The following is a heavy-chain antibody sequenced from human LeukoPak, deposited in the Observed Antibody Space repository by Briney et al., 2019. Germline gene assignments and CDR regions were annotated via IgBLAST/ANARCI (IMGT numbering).Heavy chain of an antibody. D-gene: IGHD5-24*01. CDR1: GFTVSSNS. CDR3: AKGDRGYNRQYFDY. V-gene: IGHV3-53*05. Sequence: GGSLRLSCTVSGFTVSSNSMSWVRQAPGKGLEWVSFIYSAGSIYYSDSVKGRFTISIDNSKNTLYLQMNSLRAEDTAVYYCAKGDRGYNRQYFDYWGQGTLVTVSS. J-gene: IGHJ4*02. CDR2: IYSAGSI.